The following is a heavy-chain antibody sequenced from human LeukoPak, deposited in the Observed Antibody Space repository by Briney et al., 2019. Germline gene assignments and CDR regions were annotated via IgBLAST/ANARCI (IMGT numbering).Heavy chain of an antibody. D-gene: IGHD3-10*01. CDR1: GVTFSSYV. V-gene: IGHV3-23*01. Sequence: PGGSLRLSCEASGVTFSSYVMSWVRQAPGKGPEWVSGISGSGGGTYYADSVKGRFTISRDNAKNSLYLQMNSLRAEDTAVYYCARAPILLWFGELSMSNAFDIWGQGTMVTVSS. J-gene: IGHJ3*02. CDR3: ARAPILLWFGELSMSNAFDI. CDR2: ISGSGGGT.